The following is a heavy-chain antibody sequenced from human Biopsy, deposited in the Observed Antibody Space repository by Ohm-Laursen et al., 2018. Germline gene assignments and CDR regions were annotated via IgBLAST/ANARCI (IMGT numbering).Heavy chain of an antibody. CDR2: INPMFGTA. D-gene: IGHD3-3*01. CDR3: ARSFGVVINFEHNWFDP. Sequence: SVKVSCKASGATFSNYAINWLRQAPGQGLEWMGGINPMFGTAKYAQRFQGRITITADKSTSTADMELSSLRSDDTAVYYCARSFGVVINFEHNWFDPWGQGTLVTVSS. J-gene: IGHJ5*02. CDR1: GATFSNYA. V-gene: IGHV1-69*06.